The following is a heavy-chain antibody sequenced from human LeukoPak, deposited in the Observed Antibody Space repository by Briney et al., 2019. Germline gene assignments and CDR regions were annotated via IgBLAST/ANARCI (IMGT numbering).Heavy chain of an antibody. V-gene: IGHV1-8*02. CDR1: GYTFTGYY. D-gene: IGHD2-15*01. CDR2: MNPSSGNS. J-gene: IGHJ4*02. CDR3: AREYSRTIDY. Sequence: ASVKVSCKASGYTFTGYYMHWVRQATGQGLEWMGWMNPSSGNSGYAQKFQGRLTMTRNTSISTAYMELNSLISEDTAVYYCAREYSRTIDYWGQGTLATVSS.